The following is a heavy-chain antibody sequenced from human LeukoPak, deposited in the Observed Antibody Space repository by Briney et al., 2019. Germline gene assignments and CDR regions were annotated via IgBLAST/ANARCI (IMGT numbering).Heavy chain of an antibody. CDR1: GGSFSGYY. CDR2: INHSGST. CDR3: ARGRKVGAPPNWFDP. D-gene: IGHD1-26*01. J-gene: IGHJ5*02. V-gene: IGHV4-34*01. Sequence: PSETLSLTCAVYGGSFSGYYWIWIRQPPGKGLEWIGEINHSGSTNYNPSLKSLVTISVDTSKNQFSLKLSSVTAADTAVYYCARGRKVGAPPNWFDPWGQGTLVTVSS.